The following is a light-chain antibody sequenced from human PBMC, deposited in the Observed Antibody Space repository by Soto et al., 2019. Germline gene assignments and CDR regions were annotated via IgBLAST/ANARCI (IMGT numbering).Light chain of an antibody. V-gene: IGLV1-47*01. Sequence: QSVLTQPPSASGTPGQRVTISCSGSSSNIGRNYVCWYHQLPGAAPRLLMYSNNLRPSGVPDRFSGSKSGTSASLSISGLRSEDEADYYCAAWDDSLLSVVFGGGTKLTVL. CDR2: SNN. CDR3: AAWDDSLLSVV. J-gene: IGLJ2*01. CDR1: SSNIGRNY.